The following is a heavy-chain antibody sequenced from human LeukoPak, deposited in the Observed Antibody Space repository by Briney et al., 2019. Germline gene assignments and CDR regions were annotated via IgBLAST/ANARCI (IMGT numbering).Heavy chain of an antibody. D-gene: IGHD2-15*01. V-gene: IGHV4-34*01. Sequence: SETLSLTCAVYGGSFSGYYWTWIRQPPGKGLEWIGEINHSGGTNYNPSLKSRVTISVDTSKNQFSLKLSSVTPADTAVYYCARAAPYCSGGSCWFDWGQGTLVTVSS. CDR3: ARAAPYCSGGSCWFD. CDR1: GGSFSGYY. J-gene: IGHJ4*02. CDR2: INHSGGT.